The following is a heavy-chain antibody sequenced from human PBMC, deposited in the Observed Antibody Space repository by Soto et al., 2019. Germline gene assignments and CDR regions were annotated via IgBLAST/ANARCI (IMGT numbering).Heavy chain of an antibody. V-gene: IGHV4-4*02. J-gene: IGHJ4*02. D-gene: IGHD2-15*01. CDR3: ARDQGYCSGGSCYVFDS. Sequence: QVQLQESGPGLVKPSGTLSLTCAVSGGSISSSNWWSWVRQPPGKGLEWIGEIYYSGTTKYNPSLKSRVTISVDKSQNQFSLKMYSVTAADTAVYYCARDQGYCSGGSCYVFDSWGQGTLVTVSS. CDR2: IYYSGTT. CDR1: GGSISSSNW.